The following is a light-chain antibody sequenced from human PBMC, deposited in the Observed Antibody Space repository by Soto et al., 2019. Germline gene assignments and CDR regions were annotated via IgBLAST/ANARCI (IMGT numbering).Light chain of an antibody. CDR3: SSYVGNSNLV. J-gene: IGLJ3*02. CDR1: SSDVGGYNY. Sequence: QSALTQPPSASGPPGQSVTISCTGTSSDVGGYNYVSWYQQHPGKAPKLMIYEVSKRPSGVPDRFSGSKSGNTASLTVSGLQTEDEAYYYCSSYVGNSNLVFGGGTKLTVL. CDR2: EVS. V-gene: IGLV2-8*01.